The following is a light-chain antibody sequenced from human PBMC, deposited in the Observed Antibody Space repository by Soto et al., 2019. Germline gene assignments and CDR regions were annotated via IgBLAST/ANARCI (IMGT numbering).Light chain of an antibody. CDR1: QSVSSTY. CDR2: DAS. CDR3: QQYGRSPPSWT. J-gene: IGKJ1*01. V-gene: IGKV3-20*01. Sequence: EIVLTQSPGTLSLSPGERATLSCRASQSVSSTYLAWYQQKPGQPPRLLIFDASNRATGIPDRFSGSGSGTDFTLTISSLEPEDFAVYYCQQYGRSPPSWTFGQVTKVVIK.